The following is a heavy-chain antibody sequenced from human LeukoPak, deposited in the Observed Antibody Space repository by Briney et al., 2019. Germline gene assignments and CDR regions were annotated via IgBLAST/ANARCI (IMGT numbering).Heavy chain of an antibody. J-gene: IGHJ4*02. CDR3: ARGDMRYDFWSGYSGRRTDY. CDR1: GGSFSGYY. Sequence: KPSETLSLTCAVYGGSFSGYYWSWIRQPPGKGLEWIGEINHSGSTNYNPSLKSRVTISVDTSKNQFSLKLSSVTAADTAVYYCARGDMRYDFWSGYSGRRTDYWGQGTLVTVSS. D-gene: IGHD3-3*01. V-gene: IGHV4-34*01. CDR2: INHSGST.